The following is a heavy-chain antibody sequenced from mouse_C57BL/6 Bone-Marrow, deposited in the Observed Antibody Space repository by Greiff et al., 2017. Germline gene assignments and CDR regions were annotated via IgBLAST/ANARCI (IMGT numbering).Heavy chain of an antibody. CDR3: ARPFIATVVDV. D-gene: IGHD1-1*01. CDR2: ISDGGSYT. V-gene: IGHV5-4*03. Sequence: LEWVATISDGGSYTNYPDNVKGRFTISRDNAKNNLYLQMSHLKSEDTAMYYCARPFIATVVDVWGTGTTVTVSS. J-gene: IGHJ1*03.